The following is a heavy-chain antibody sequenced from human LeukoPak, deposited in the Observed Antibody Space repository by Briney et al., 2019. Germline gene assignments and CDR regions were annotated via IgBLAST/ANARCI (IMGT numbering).Heavy chain of an antibody. D-gene: IGHD1/OR15-1a*01. CDR2: ISGSGGST. CDR3: ARGGTSAWHNSPHDY. Sequence: GGSLRLSCAASGFTFSSYGMSWVRQAPGKGLEWVSAISGSGGSTYYADSVKGRFTISRDNSKNTLYLQMNSLRAEDTAVYYCARGGTSAWHNSPHDYWGQGTLVTVSS. CDR1: GFTFSSYG. J-gene: IGHJ4*02. V-gene: IGHV3-23*01.